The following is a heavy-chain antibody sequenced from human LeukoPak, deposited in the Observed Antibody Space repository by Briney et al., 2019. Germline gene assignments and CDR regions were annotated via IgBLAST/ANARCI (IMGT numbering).Heavy chain of an antibody. CDR1: GYSFTSYW. CDR3: AIRSYSSSWVFDY. V-gene: IGHV5-51*01. D-gene: IGHD6-13*01. Sequence: GTSLKISCHASGYSFTSYWIGWVRQMPGQGLAWLGIIYPGDSDTRYSPSFQGQVTISADKSISTAYLQWSSLKASDTAMYYCAIRSYSSSWVFDYWGRGTLVTVSS. CDR2: IYPGDSDT. J-gene: IGHJ4*02.